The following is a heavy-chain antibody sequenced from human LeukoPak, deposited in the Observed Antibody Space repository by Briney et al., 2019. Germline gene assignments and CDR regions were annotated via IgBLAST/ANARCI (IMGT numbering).Heavy chain of an antibody. CDR3: ASGDSSGYYPDAFDI. D-gene: IGHD3-22*01. J-gene: IGHJ3*02. Sequence: GGSLRLSCAASGFTFSSYWMSWVRQAPGKGLEWVANIKQDGSEKYYVDSVKGRFTISRDNAKNSLYLQMNSLRAEDTAVYYCASGDSSGYYPDAFDIWGQGTMVTASS. CDR2: IKQDGSEK. CDR1: GFTFSSYW. V-gene: IGHV3-7*01.